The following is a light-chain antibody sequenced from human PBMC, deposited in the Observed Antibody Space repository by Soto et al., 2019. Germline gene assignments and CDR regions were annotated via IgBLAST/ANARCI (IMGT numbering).Light chain of an antibody. CDR1: QSVSNN. Sequence: EIVMTQSPATLSVSPGERATLSCRASQSVSNNLAWYQHKPGPTPRLLIYGASTRATGIPVRFSGSGSGTEYTLTIRSLQSEDLAVSYCQQDNNWPPVTFGQGTKLEIK. CDR3: QQDNNWPPVT. V-gene: IGKV3-15*01. CDR2: GAS. J-gene: IGKJ2*01.